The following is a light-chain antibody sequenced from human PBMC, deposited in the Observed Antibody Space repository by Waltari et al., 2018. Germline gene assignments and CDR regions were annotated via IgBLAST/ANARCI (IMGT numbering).Light chain of an antibody. Sequence: QSALTQPRSVSGSPGQSVTPPSTGTSSDLGGFNQSSWYQHHPGKVPKLIIFDVTKRPSGVPDRFSGSKAGNTASLTISGLQAGDEAVYFCCSYAGKYTSVFGAGTKVTVL. CDR3: CSYAGKYTSV. CDR2: DVT. CDR1: SSDLGGFNQ. J-gene: IGLJ2*01. V-gene: IGLV2-11*01.